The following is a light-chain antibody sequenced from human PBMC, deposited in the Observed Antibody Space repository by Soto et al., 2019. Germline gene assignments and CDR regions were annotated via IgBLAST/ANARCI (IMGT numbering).Light chain of an antibody. Sequence: VMTQSPATLSVSPGERATLSCRASRSLGSNLAWYQQKPGQAPRLLISDAIRRAAGIPDRFSGSGSGTDFTLTITRLEPEDFAVYFCQYFGTSPVIVFGGGTKVDMK. CDR3: QYFGTSPVIV. CDR1: RSLGSN. V-gene: IGKV3D-15*01. J-gene: IGKJ4*01. CDR2: DAI.